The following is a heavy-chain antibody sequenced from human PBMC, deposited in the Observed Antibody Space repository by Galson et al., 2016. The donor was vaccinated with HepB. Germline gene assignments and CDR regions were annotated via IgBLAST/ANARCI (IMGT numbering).Heavy chain of an antibody. D-gene: IGHD3-10*01. CDR3: AGGHYGSGSFYLFDY. CDR1: GYSFTSYW. CDR2: IDPSDSYT. V-gene: IGHV5-10-1*01. J-gene: IGHJ4*02. Sequence: QSGAEVKKPGESLRISCKGSGYSFTSYWISWVRQMPGKGLEWMGRIDPSDSYTNYSQSFQGHVTISADKSISTAYLQWSSLKASDTAMYYCAGGHYGSGSFYLFDYWGQGTLVTVSS.